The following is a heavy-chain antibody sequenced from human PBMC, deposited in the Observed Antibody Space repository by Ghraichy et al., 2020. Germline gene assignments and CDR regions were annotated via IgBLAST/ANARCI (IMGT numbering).Heavy chain of an antibody. CDR2: IYYSGST. V-gene: IGHV4-39*07. CDR1: GGSISSSSYY. CDR3: ARVPASAAGTSPQFDY. Sequence: SETLSLTCTVSGGSISSSSYYWGWIRQPPGKGLEWIGSIYYSGSTYYNPSLKSRVTISVDTSKNQFSLKLSSVTAADTAVYYCARVPASAAGTSPQFDYWGQGTLVTVSS. J-gene: IGHJ4*02. D-gene: IGHD6-13*01.